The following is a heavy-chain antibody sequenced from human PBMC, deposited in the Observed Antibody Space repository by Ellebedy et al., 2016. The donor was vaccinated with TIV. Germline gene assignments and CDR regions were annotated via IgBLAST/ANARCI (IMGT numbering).Heavy chain of an antibody. V-gene: IGHV3-15*01. CDR3: TTEIYCTSSTCRDY. D-gene: IGHD2/OR15-2a*01. J-gene: IGHJ4*02. Sequence: GESLKISXAGSGLSLNNAWMSWVRQTPGKGLEWIGRIKRKADGGTADYAAPVKGRFTTSRDESKDTLYLQMNSLKTEDTAVYYCTTEIYCTSSTCRDYWGQGALVTVSS. CDR1: GLSLNNAW. CDR2: IKRKADGGTA.